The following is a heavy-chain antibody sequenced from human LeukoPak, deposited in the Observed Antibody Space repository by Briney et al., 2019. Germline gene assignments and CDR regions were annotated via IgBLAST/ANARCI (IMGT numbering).Heavy chain of an antibody. J-gene: IGHJ4*02. CDR1: GFTSSSYA. Sequence: GGSLRLSCAASGFTSSSYAMHWVRQAPGKGLEYVSAISSNGGSTYYANSVKGRFTISRDNSKSTLYLQMGSLRAEDMAVYYCARIYYYGSGSGYFDYWGQGTLVTVSS. D-gene: IGHD3-10*01. CDR2: ISSNGGST. V-gene: IGHV3-64*01. CDR3: ARIYYYGSGSGYFDY.